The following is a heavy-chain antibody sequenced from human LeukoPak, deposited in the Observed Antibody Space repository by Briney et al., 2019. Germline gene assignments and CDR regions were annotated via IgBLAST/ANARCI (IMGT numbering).Heavy chain of an antibody. V-gene: IGHV4-59*08. CDR2: IYYSGST. Sequence: SETLSLTCTVSGGSISSYYWSWIRQPPGKGLEWIGYIYYSGSTNYNPSLKSRVTISVGTSKNQFSLKLSSVTAADTAVYYCARSPDTAMVPYFDYWGQGTLVTVSS. J-gene: IGHJ4*02. CDR1: GGSISSYY. CDR3: ARSPDTAMVPYFDY. D-gene: IGHD5-18*01.